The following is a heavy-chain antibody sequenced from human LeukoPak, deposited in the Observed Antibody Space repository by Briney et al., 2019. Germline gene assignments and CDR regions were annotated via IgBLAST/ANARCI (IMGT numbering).Heavy chain of an antibody. J-gene: IGHJ4*02. V-gene: IGHV4-59*01. CDR2: IYYSGST. CDR3: ARNRRSRIAVAGTGFDY. D-gene: IGHD6-19*01. Sequence: SEILSLTCTVSGGSISSYYWSWIRQPPGKGLEWIGYIYYSGSTNYNPSLKSRVTISVDTSKNQFSLKLSSVTAADTAVYYCARNRRSRIAVAGTGFDYWGQGTLVTVSS. CDR1: GGSISSYY.